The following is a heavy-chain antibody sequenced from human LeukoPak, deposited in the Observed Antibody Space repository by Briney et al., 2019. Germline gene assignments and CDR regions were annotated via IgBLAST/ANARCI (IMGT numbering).Heavy chain of an antibody. J-gene: IGHJ4*02. V-gene: IGHV3-30*02. CDR3: ARDLDYYDSSGYFDY. Sequence: GGSLRLSCAASGFTFSAYGVHWVRQAPGKGLEWVAFIRDDVTNKYYLDSVQGRFTISRDNSKNILYLQMNSLRAEDTAVYYCARDLDYYDSSGYFDYWGQGTLVTVSS. CDR1: GFTFSAYG. CDR2: IRDDVTNK. D-gene: IGHD3-22*01.